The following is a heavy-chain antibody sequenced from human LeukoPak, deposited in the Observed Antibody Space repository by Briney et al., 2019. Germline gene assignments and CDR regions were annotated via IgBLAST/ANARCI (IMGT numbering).Heavy chain of an antibody. CDR3: ARDNVIFGADP. J-gene: IGHJ5*02. CDR1: GGSISSSSYY. CDR2: IYYSGST. V-gene: IGHV4-39*07. D-gene: IGHD3-3*02. Sequence: SETLSLTCTVSGGSISSSSYYWGWIRQPPGKGLEWIGSIYYSGSTYYNPSLESRVTISVDTSKNQFSLKLSSVTAADTAVYYCARDNVIFGADPWGQGTLVTVSS.